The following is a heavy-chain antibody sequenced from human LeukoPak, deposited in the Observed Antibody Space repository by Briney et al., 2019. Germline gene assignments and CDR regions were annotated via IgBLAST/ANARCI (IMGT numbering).Heavy chain of an antibody. CDR1: GGSFSGYY. CDR2: INHSGST. D-gene: IGHD3-22*01. V-gene: IGHV4-34*01. Sequence: SETLSLTCAVYGGSFSGYYWSWIRQPPGKGLEWIGEINHSGSTNYNPSLKSRVTISVDTSKNQFSLKLSSVTAADTAVYYCARMPEKYYYDSSGYYSLRYFDLWGRGTLVTASS. CDR3: ARMPEKYYYDSSGYYSLRYFDL. J-gene: IGHJ2*01.